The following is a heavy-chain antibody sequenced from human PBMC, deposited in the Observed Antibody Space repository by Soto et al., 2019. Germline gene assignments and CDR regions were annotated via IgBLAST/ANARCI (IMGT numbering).Heavy chain of an antibody. CDR1: GASVNSGSFY. D-gene: IGHD3-22*01. CDR2: IFYSGTS. CDR3: TSVSMTLSFHSSGHDYYDV. J-gene: IGHJ4*01. V-gene: IGHV4-61*01. Sequence: QVQLQETGPGLMKPSETLSLTCTVSGASVNSGSFYWSWLRQPPGLGLEWLGNIFYSGTSNYNPSLKCRVTMSIDTSKNQSSLHLTSVIAADTAVYYCTSVSMTLSFHSSGHDYYDVWGRGNLGAVSS.